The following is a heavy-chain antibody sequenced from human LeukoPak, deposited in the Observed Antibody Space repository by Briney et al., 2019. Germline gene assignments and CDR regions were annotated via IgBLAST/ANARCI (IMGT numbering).Heavy chain of an antibody. J-gene: IGHJ4*02. V-gene: IGHV1-3*01. CDR2: INAGNGDT. CDR1: GYTFTSYA. Sequence: ASVKVSCQASGYTFTSYAMHWVRQAPGQRLEWMGWINAGNGDTQYSQKFQGRVTITRDTSASTAYMELSSLRSEDTAVYYCARDVMGLATDYWGQGTLVTVSS. D-gene: IGHD6-19*01. CDR3: ARDVMGLATDY.